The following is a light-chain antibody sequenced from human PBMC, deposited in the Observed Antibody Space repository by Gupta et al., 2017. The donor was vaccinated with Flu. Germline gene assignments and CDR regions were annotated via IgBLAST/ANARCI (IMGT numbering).Light chain of an antibody. J-gene: IGLJ1*01. CDR2: EVS. CDR3: SSYSTSNTLV. V-gene: IGLV2-14*01. Sequence: IYEVSNRPSRVSSRFSGSKSGNTASLTISGLQAEDEADYFCSSYSTSNTLVFGTGTQVSVL.